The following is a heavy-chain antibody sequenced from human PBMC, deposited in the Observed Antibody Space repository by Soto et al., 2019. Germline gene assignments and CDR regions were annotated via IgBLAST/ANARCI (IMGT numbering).Heavy chain of an antibody. D-gene: IGHD3-9*01. V-gene: IGHV3-33*06. CDR3: AKVRTAILTGYWGDGFHV. J-gene: IGHJ3*01. CDR1: GFTFSSYG. Sequence: GGSLRLSCAASGFTFSSYGMHWVRQAPGKGLEWVALIWFDGSDKYYTDSVKGRFTISRDNSKNTLYLQMNSLRAEDTAIYYCAKVRTAILTGYWGDGFHVWGQGTMVTVSS. CDR2: IWFDGSDK.